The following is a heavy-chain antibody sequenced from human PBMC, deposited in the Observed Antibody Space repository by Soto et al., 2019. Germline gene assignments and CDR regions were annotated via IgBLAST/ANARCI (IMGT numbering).Heavy chain of an antibody. CDR2: IYYSGST. CDR3: ARADDILTGYPYYYGMDV. CDR1: GGSISSYY. V-gene: IGHV4-59*01. D-gene: IGHD3-9*01. J-gene: IGHJ6*02. Sequence: SSETLSLTCTVSGGSISSYYWSWIRQPPGKGLEWIGYIYYSGSTNYNPSLKSRVTISVDTSKNQFSLKLSSVTAADTAVYYCARADDILTGYPYYYGMDVWGQGTTVTVSS.